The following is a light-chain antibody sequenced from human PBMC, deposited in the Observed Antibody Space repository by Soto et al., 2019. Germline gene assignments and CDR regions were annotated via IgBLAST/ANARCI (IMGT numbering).Light chain of an antibody. V-gene: IGKV3-20*01. CDR2: GAS. CDR1: QTGSSSF. Sequence: EIVLTQSPGTLSLSPGEGATLSCRASQTGSSSFLAWYQQKAGQAPRLLIYGASSRATGIPDRFSGSGSGTDFTLTITRLEPEDFAVYYCQQYGSSPGTFGQGTKVEIK. J-gene: IGKJ1*01. CDR3: QQYGSSPGT.